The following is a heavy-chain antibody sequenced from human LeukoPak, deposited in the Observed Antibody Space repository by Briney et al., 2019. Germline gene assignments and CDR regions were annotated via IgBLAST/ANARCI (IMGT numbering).Heavy chain of an antibody. D-gene: IGHD3-9*01. Sequence: GGSLRLSCTAPAFTFNNFPMHWVRQAPGKGLEWVTLILKDGSDAFYADSVKGRFTISRDNSENTLFLQMNSLRAEDTAIYYCARDFHYFFDYCGQGTLVTVSS. CDR3: ARDFHYFFDY. V-gene: IGHV3-30-3*01. J-gene: IGHJ4*02. CDR2: ILKDGSDA. CDR1: AFTFNNFP.